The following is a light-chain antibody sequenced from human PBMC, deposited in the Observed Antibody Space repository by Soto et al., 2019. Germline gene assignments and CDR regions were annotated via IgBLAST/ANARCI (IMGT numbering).Light chain of an antibody. J-gene: IGKJ4*01. V-gene: IGKV3D-15*01. CDR2: GAS. Sequence: EIVMTQSPAPLSVSPGERATLSCRASQSVSSNLAWYQQKPCQAPRLLIFGASTRATGTPARFSGSGSETEFTLTISSLQSEDFAVYYCQQYSDWPLTFGGGTKVEIK. CDR1: QSVSSN. CDR3: QQYSDWPLT.